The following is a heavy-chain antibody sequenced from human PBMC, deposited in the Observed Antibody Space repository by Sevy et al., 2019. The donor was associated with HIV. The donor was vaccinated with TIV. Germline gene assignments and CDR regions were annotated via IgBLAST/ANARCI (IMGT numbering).Heavy chain of an antibody. CDR2: TSAYNGNT. J-gene: IGHJ6*02. CDR3: ARDRNNYDSSGYPKGMDV. Sequence: ASVKVSCKASGYTFTRYGITWVRQVPGQGLEWMGWTSAYNGNTNYPQKVQGRVTMTTDISTSTAYMELRSLRSDDTAMYYCARDRNNYDSSGYPKGMDVWGQGTTVTVSS. CDR1: GYTFTRYG. D-gene: IGHD3-22*01. V-gene: IGHV1-18*01.